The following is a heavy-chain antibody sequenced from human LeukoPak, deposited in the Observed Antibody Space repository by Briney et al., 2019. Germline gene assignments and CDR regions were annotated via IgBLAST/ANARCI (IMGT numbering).Heavy chain of an antibody. CDR2: ISSSSSYI. J-gene: IGHJ6*02. V-gene: IGHV3-21*01. CDR3: ARDKRRYCTNGVCRPNPYYYYGMDV. CDR1: GFTFSSYS. D-gene: IGHD2-8*01. Sequence: GGSLRLSCAASGFTFSSYSMNWVRQAPGKGLEWVSSISSSSSYIYYADSVKGRFTISRDNAKNSLYLQMNSLRAKDTAVYYCARDKRRYCTNGVCRPNPYYYYGMDVWGQGTTVTVSS.